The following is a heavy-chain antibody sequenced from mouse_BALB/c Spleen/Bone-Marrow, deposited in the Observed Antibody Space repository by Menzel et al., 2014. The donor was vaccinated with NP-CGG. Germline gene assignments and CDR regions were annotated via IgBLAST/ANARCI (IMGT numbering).Heavy chain of an antibody. J-gene: IGHJ4*01. V-gene: IGHV14-3*02. D-gene: IGHD1-2*01. CDR3: AEITTAAYYVMDY. CDR1: GFNIKDTY. CDR2: IDPANGNT. Sequence: EVKLVESGAELVKPGASVKLSCTASGFNIKDTYMHWVKQRPEQGLEWIGRIDPANGNTKYDPKFQGKATITADTSSNTAYLQLSSLTSEDTAVYYCAEITTAAYYVMDYWGQGTSVTV.